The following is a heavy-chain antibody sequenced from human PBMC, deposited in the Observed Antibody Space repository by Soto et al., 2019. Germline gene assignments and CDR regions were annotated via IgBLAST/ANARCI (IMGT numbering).Heavy chain of an antibody. Sequence: EVQLLESGGGLVQPGGSLRLSCAASGFAFSPYAMTWVRQAQGKGLEWVSSISGNGGSTYYADSVKGRFTISRDNSKHTMYLQMNSLRAEDTAVYYCAKVFGSDSSGLYPLGFLDYWGPGTLVTVSS. D-gene: IGHD6-19*01. CDR3: AKVFGSDSSGLYPLGFLDY. CDR2: ISGNGGST. CDR1: GFAFSPYA. V-gene: IGHV3-23*01. J-gene: IGHJ4*02.